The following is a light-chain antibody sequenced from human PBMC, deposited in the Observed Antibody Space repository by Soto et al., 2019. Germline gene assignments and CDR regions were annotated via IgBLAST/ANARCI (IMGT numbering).Light chain of an antibody. CDR2: DAS. V-gene: IGKV1-33*01. J-gene: IGKJ2*01. CDR1: QEISNY. Sequence: DIQMTQSPSSLSASVGDRVTITCQASQEISNYVNWYQQKPGKAPNLLVYDASNLQSGVPSRFSGNGSGTVFTFTISSLQPEDIATYFCQQFYNLPYTFGQGTKLQIK. CDR3: QQFYNLPYT.